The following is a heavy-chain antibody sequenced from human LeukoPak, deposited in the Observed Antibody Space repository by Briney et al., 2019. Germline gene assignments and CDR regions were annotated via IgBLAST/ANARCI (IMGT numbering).Heavy chain of an antibody. CDR3: ARAPLPTEGSWFDP. CDR2: IFYTGST. J-gene: IGHJ5*02. V-gene: IGHV4-59*01. CDR1: GGSISSYF. D-gene: IGHD2-15*01. Sequence: PSETLSLTCTVSGGSISSYFWSWLRQPPGKGLEWIAYIFYTGSTNYNPSLKSRVTISVDRSKKQVSLRLNSVTAADTAVYYCARAPLPTEGSWFDPWGQGTLVTVSS.